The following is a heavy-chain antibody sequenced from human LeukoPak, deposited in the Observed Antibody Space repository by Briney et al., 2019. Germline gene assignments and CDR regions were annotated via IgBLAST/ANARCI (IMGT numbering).Heavy chain of an antibody. CDR1: GYTFTSHG. Sequence: GASVKVSCKASGYTFTSHGISWVRQAPGQGLEWMGWISTYNGNTNYAQKLQGRVSMTTDTSTSTAYMDLRSLRSYDTAVYYCARGAQPNCGGDCSYWLDSWGQGTLVTVSS. D-gene: IGHD2-21*02. CDR2: ISTYNGNT. V-gene: IGHV1-18*01. J-gene: IGHJ5*01. CDR3: ARGAQPNCGGDCSYWLDS.